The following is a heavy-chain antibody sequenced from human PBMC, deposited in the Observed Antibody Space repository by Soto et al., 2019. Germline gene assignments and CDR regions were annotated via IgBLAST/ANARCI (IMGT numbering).Heavy chain of an antibody. D-gene: IGHD2-2*01. V-gene: IGHV3-23*01. Sequence: EVQLLQSGGGLVQPGGSLRLSCAASGFKFSNFAMRWIRQAPGKGLEWVSGINGGGGHTDYADSVKGRFTISRDNAKNTLYLQISSLRAEDKAVYYFAQAHWVYSSTWFLFHYWGQGSLVPVSS. J-gene: IGHJ4*02. CDR3: AQAHWVYSSTWFLFHY. CDR2: INGGGGHT. CDR1: GFKFSNFA.